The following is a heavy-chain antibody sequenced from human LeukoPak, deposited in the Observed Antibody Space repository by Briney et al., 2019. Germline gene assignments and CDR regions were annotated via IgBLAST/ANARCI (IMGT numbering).Heavy chain of an antibody. V-gene: IGHV4-59*01. CDR1: GGSIRSYY. CDR3: AGRLWRRDGYNLSAFDI. J-gene: IGHJ3*02. Sequence: ASETLSLTCTVSGGSIRSYYWNWIRQPPGKGLEWIGYIYYSGSTNYNPSLKSRVTISVDTSKNQFSLKLSSVTAADTAVYYCAGRLWRRDGYNLSAFDIWGQGTMVTVSS. CDR2: IYYSGST. D-gene: IGHD5-24*01.